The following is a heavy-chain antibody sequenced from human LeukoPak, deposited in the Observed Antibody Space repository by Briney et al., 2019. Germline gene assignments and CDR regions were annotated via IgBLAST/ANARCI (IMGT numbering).Heavy chain of an antibody. J-gene: IGHJ4*02. Sequence: GASVKVSCKVSGYTLTELSMHWVRQAPGKGLEWMGGFDPEDGETIYAQKFQGRVTMTEDTSTDTAYMELSSLRSEDTAVYYCATVHLYNWNLKGLYFDYWGQGTLVTVSS. V-gene: IGHV1-24*01. CDR2: FDPEDGET. CDR3: ATVHLYNWNLKGLYFDY. CDR1: GYTLTELS. D-gene: IGHD1-7*01.